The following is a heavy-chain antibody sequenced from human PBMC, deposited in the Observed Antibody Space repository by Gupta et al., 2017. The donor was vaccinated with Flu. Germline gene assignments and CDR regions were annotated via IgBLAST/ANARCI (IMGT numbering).Heavy chain of an antibody. CDR3: ARDTGCCPADY. J-gene: IGHJ4*02. D-gene: IGHD2-2*01. V-gene: IGHV4-39*02. Sequence: GWILQPPGKGRECIGSRSHSGSTYYNPSLKSQVSISADTSKNQFSLRLRTVTAADTAVYYCARDTGCCPADYWGQGTLVTVSS. CDR2: RSHSGST.